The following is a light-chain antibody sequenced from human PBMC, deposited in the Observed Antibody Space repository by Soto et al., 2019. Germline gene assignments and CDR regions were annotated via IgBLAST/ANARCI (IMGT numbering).Light chain of an antibody. Sequence: QSVLTQSPSASASRGASVNLTCTLSSGHSNYAIAWHQQQPEKGPRYLMKLNSDGSHSKGDGIPDRFSGSSSGAERYLTISRLQSEDEADYYCQTWDTGIWVFGGGTKLTVL. CDR2: LNSDGSH. J-gene: IGLJ3*02. V-gene: IGLV4-69*01. CDR1: SGHSNYA. CDR3: QTWDTGIWV.